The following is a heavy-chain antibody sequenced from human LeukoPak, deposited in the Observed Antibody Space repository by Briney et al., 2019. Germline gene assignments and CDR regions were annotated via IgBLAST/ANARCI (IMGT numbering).Heavy chain of an antibody. CDR2: ISGSGGST. CDR1: GFTFSSYA. CDR3: AKDYSRGWYYYYMDV. D-gene: IGHD6-19*01. V-gene: IGHV3-23*01. J-gene: IGHJ6*03. Sequence: TGGSLRLSCAASGFTFSSYAMSWVRQATGKGLEWVSAISGSGGSTYYADSVKSRFTISRDNSKNTLYLQMNSLRAEDTAVYYCAKDYSRGWYYYYMDVWGKGTTVTVSS.